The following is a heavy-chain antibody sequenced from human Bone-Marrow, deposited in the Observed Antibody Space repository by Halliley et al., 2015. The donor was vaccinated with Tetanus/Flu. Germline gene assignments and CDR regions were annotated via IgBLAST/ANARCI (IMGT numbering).Heavy chain of an antibody. D-gene: IGHD1-26*01. CDR2: IIPSDGRT. CDR1: GYTFTNIY. Sequence: QLVQSGAAVKKPGASVEVSCKASGYTFTNIYIHWVRQAPGQGHDWMGRIIPSDGRTIYAQGFKGRVTMTRATSTCKVSMQLNSVGSEDTTEYFGATDGSKGTLDSWV. J-gene: IGHJ5*01. CDR3: ATDGSKGTLDS. V-gene: IGHV1-46*01.